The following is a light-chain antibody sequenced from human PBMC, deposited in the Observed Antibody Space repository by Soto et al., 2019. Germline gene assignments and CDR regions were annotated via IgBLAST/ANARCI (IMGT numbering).Light chain of an antibody. CDR2: AAS. J-gene: IGKJ2*01. CDR3: QQSHGIPYT. CDR1: QTISTY. Sequence: DIQMTQSPSSLSASVGDRVTITCRASQTISTYLNWYQQEPGKAPKLLTYAASSLQSGVPSRFSGSGSGTDFTLNISSLQPEDFAAYYCQQSHGIPYTFGQGTKLEIK. V-gene: IGKV1-39*01.